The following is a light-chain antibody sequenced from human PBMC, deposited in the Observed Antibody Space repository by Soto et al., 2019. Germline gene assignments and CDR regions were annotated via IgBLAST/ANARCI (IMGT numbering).Light chain of an antibody. CDR2: DAS. Sequence: EIVLTQSPATLSLCPGERGTLXCKSSQSVSSYFAWYQQKPGPAPRLLIYDASNGATGIPARFSGSGSGTDFPLTISRLAPEDFAVYYCQQRSNWPITFGQGTRLEI. CDR3: QQRSNWPIT. V-gene: IGKV3-11*01. J-gene: IGKJ5*01. CDR1: QSVSSY.